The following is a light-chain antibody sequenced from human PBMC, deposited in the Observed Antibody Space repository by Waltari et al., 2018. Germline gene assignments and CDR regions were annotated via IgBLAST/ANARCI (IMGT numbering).Light chain of an antibody. CDR1: KLGSKY. CDR2: RDD. Sequence: SYEVTQPPSVSVSPRQRATITCSGEKLGSKYVSWYQQKSGQSPVLVIYRDDKRPSGIPERFSGSNSGNTATLTISGTQPMDEADYYCQAWDSSAFVFGAGTKVTFL. CDR3: QAWDSSAFV. J-gene: IGLJ1*01. V-gene: IGLV3-1*01.